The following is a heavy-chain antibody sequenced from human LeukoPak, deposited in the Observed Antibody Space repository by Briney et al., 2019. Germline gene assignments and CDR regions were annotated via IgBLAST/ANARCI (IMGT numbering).Heavy chain of an antibody. V-gene: IGHV3-48*01. Sequence: PGGSLRLSCAASGFTFSCYSMNWVRQAPGKGLQWVSYISSSSSTIYYADSVKGRFTISRDNAKNSQYLQMNSLRAEDTAVYYCARSQDFDYWGQGTLVTVSS. CDR1: GFTFSCYS. CDR2: ISSSSSTI. J-gene: IGHJ4*02. CDR3: ARSQDFDY.